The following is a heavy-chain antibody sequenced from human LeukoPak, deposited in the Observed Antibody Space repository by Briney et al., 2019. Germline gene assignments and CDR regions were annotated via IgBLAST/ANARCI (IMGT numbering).Heavy chain of an antibody. CDR3: ATYTIFGVVSPNFDY. Sequence: ASVKVSCKASGYTFTGYYMHWVRQAPGQGLEWMGGFDPEDGETIYAQKFQGRVTMTEDTSTDTAYMELSSLRSEDTAVYYCATYTIFGVVSPNFDYWGQGTLVAVSS. D-gene: IGHD3-3*01. V-gene: IGHV1-24*01. J-gene: IGHJ4*02. CDR2: FDPEDGET. CDR1: GYTFTGYY.